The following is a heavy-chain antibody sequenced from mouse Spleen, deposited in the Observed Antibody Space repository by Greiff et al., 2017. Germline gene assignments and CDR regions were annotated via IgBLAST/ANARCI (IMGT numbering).Heavy chain of an antibody. V-gene: IGHV5-6*02. CDR2: ISSGGSYT. CDR1: GFTFSSYG. CDR3: ARRVITTATPGYFDV. J-gene: IGHJ1*01. Sequence: EVMLVESGGDLVKPGGSLKLSCAASGFTFSSYGMSWVRQTPDKRLEWVATISSGGSYTYYPDSVKGRFTISRDNAKNTLYLQMSSLKSEDTAMYYCARRVITTATPGYFDVWGAGTTVTVSS. D-gene: IGHD1-2*01.